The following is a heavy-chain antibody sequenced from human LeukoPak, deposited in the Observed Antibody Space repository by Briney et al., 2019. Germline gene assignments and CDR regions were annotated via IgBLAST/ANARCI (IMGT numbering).Heavy chain of an antibody. CDR3: ARQGRAAAGFDWFDL. Sequence: SLKTSCKASGSRFTSYWIGWVRPMPGKRLEWMGIIYPGDSDTRYRPSLQGQVTISADNSSSTAYLQCSLLTASAAALYSWARQGRAAAGFDWFDLWGQGTLVTVSS. CDR2: IYPGDSDT. CDR1: GSRFTSYW. J-gene: IGHJ5*02. V-gene: IGHV5-51*01. D-gene: IGHD6-13*01.